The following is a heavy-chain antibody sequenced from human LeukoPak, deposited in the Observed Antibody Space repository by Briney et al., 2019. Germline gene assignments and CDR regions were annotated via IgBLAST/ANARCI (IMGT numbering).Heavy chain of an antibody. V-gene: IGHV1-46*01. J-gene: IGHJ4*02. Sequence: GASVKVSCKASGYTFINYYMHWVRQAPGQGLGWMGIINPSGGTTSYAQNFQGRVTMTRDTSTSTVYMELSSLRSEDTAVYYCAREIGPRQLHLWGSAFDYWGQGTLVTVSS. D-gene: IGHD5-18*01. CDR2: INPSGGTT. CDR1: GYTFINYY. CDR3: AREIGPRQLHLWGSAFDY.